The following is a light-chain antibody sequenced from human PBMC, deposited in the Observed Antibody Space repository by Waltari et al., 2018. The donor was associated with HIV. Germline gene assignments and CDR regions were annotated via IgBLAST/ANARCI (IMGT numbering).Light chain of an antibody. J-gene: IGLJ3*02. CDR3: TSYTTSDTLR. CDR2: EVS. Sequence: QSVLTQPASVSVSPGQSVTISCTATSSVFGFVYSFSWYQQYPGKAPTLIIYEVSSRPSGVADRFSGSKAGNTASLTISGLQNEDEADYFCTSYTTSDTLRFGGGTKVTVL. V-gene: IGLV2-14*03. CDR1: SSVFGFVYS.